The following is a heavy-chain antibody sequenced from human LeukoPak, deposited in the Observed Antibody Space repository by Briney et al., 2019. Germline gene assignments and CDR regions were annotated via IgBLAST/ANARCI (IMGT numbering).Heavy chain of an antibody. J-gene: IGHJ4*02. V-gene: IGHV4-31*03. CDR1: GGSISSGGYY. CDR3: ARLFIAVAVLGY. Sequence: PSETLSLTCTVSGGSISSGGYYWSWIRQHPGKGLEWIGYIYYSGSTYYNPSLKSRVTISVDTSKNQFSLKLSSVTAADTAVYYCARLFIAVAVLGYWGQGTLVTVSS. CDR2: IYYSGST. D-gene: IGHD6-19*01.